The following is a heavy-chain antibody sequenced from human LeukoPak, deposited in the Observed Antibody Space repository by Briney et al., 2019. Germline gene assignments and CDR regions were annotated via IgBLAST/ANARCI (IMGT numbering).Heavy chain of an antibody. Sequence: ASVEVSCKASGYTLTRFGISWVRQAPGQGLEWMGWISGYNDNPHYAQSFQGRVTMTTDTSSSTAYMELRSLGSDDTAVYYCARVGRDCRDTRCTWSDWLDPWGQGTLVTVSS. D-gene: IGHD2-2*01. J-gene: IGHJ5*02. V-gene: IGHV1-18*01. CDR1: GYTLTRFG. CDR3: ARVGRDCRDTRCTWSDWLDP. CDR2: ISGYNDNP.